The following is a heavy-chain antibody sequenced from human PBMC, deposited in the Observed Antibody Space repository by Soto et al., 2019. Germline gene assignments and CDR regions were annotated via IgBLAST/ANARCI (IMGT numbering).Heavy chain of an antibody. Sequence: PTLVNPTQTLTLTCTFSGFSLSTSGMCVSWIRQPPGKALEWLARIDWDDDKYYSTSLKTRLTISKDTSKNQVVLTMTNMDPVDTATYYCARTFYGSGSYYYYYYYMDVWGKGTTVTVSS. V-gene: IGHV2-70*11. CDR1: GFSLSTSGMC. J-gene: IGHJ6*03. D-gene: IGHD3-10*01. CDR2: IDWDDDK. CDR3: ARTFYGSGSYYYYYYYMDV.